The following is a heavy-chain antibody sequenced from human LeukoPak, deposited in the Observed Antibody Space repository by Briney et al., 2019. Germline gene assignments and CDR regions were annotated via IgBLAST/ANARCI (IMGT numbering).Heavy chain of an antibody. J-gene: IGHJ4*02. CDR3: ARDGPIDY. CDR2: IKEDGSEK. CDR1: GFTFSRYW. Sequence: GGSLRLSCAASGFTFSRYWMSWVRQAPGKGLEWVANIKEDGSEKYYVDSVKGRFTISRVNAKNSLYLQMNSLRAEDTAVYYCARDGPIDYWGQGTLVTVSS. V-gene: IGHV3-7*01.